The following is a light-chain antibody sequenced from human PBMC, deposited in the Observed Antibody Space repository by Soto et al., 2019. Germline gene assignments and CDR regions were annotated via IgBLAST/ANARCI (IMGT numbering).Light chain of an antibody. J-gene: IGKJ4*01. Sequence: EIVLTQSPATLSLSPGERATLSCRASQSIGGLLAWYQQNPGQAPRLLIYDTSTRATVIPARFTGSGSGTDYTLTISSLEPDDFAVYYCQQRSKWPLTFCGGTQ. CDR3: QQRSKWPLT. V-gene: IGKV3-11*01. CDR2: DTS. CDR1: QSIGGL.